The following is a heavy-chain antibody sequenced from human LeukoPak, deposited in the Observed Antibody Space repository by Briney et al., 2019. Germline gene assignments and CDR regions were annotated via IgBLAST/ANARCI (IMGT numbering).Heavy chain of an antibody. CDR1: GFSISNYD. D-gene: IGHD6-19*01. Sequence: PGGSLRLSXAASGFSISNYDMSWVRQAPGKGLEWVSGVSNDGSRTYYADSVKGRLTISRDTSTNSLYLQMNSLRAEDTALYYCARRGGIFKYSSGWYPAYYFDYWGQGTLVTVSS. V-gene: IGHV3-23*01. CDR3: ARRGGIFKYSSGWYPAYYFDY. J-gene: IGHJ4*02. CDR2: VSNDGSRT.